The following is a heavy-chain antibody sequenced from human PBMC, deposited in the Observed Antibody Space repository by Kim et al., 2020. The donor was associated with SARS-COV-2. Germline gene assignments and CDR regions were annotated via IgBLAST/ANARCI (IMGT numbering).Heavy chain of an antibody. J-gene: IGHJ4*02. CDR3: AVGEDIVATMGQFDY. V-gene: IGHV1-18*04. D-gene: IGHD5-12*01. Sequence: ASVKVSCKASGYTFTSYGISWVRQAPGQGLEWMGWISAYNGNTNYAQKLQGRVTMTTDTSTSTAYMELRSLRSDDTAVYYCAVGEDIVATMGQFDYWGQGTLVTVSS. CDR1: GYTFTSYG. CDR2: ISAYNGNT.